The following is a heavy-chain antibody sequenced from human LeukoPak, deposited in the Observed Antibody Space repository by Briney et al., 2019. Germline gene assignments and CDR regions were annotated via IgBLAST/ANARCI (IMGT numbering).Heavy chain of an antibody. CDR2: MNPNSGNT. Sequence: ASVKVSCKASGYTFTSYDINWVRQATGQGLEWMGWMNPNSGNTGYAQKIQGRVTMTRNTSISTAYMELSSLRSEDTAVYYCAIGGTMVRGVIIHNYYYYYGMDAWGQGTTVTVSS. CDR1: GYTFTSYD. J-gene: IGHJ6*02. V-gene: IGHV1-8*01. CDR3: AIGGTMVRGVIIHNYYYYYGMDA. D-gene: IGHD3-10*01.